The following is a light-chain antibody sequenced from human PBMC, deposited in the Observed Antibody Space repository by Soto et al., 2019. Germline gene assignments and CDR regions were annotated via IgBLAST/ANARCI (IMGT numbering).Light chain of an antibody. CDR1: QTISSGC. J-gene: IGKJ5*01. CDR2: DAS. V-gene: IGKV3-20*01. Sequence: EIVLTQSPGILYLSPGDRATLSCRASQTISSGCLAWYQQKVGQAPRLLIYDASNRATGVPDRFSGSGSGTDFSLTISRLEPEDFAVYHCQQYSSSPRTFGQGTRLEIK. CDR3: QQYSSSPRT.